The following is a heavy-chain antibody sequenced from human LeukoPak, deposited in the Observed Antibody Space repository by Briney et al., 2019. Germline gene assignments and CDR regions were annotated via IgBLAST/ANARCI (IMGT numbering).Heavy chain of an antibody. CDR3: ARAFGIAAAGIGYFQH. V-gene: IGHV3-48*01. Sequence: PGGSLRLSCAASGFTFSSYSMNWVRQAPGKGLEWVSYISSSSSTIYYADSVKGRFTISRDNSKNTLYLQMNSLRAEDTAVYYCARAFGIAAAGIGYFQHWGQGTLVTVSS. CDR2: ISSSSSTI. J-gene: IGHJ1*01. D-gene: IGHD6-13*01. CDR1: GFTFSSYS.